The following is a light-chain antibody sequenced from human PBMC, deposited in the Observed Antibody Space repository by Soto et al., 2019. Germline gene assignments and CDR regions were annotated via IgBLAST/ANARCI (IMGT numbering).Light chain of an antibody. Sequence: DIQMTQSPSSVSSSVGYMVTITCRASQGISNWLAWYQQKPGKAPSLLIHAASSLQSGVPSRFSGSGYGTDFTLTISSLQPEDFETYFCQHANSIPVTFGPGTEVDIK. CDR1: QGISNW. CDR2: AAS. V-gene: IGKV1-12*01. J-gene: IGKJ3*01. CDR3: QHANSIPVT.